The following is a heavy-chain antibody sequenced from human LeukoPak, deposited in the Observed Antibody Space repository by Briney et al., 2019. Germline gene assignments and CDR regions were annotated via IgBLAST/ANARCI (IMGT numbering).Heavy chain of an antibody. J-gene: IGHJ4*02. CDR3: TRCSGGSCNEDY. CDR1: GFTFSGSA. Sequence: PGGSLRLSCAASGFTFSGSAMHWVRQASGKGLEWVGRIRSKANSYATAYAAPVKGRFTISRDDSKNTAYLQMSSLKTEDTVVYYCTRCSGGSCNEDYWGQGTLVIVSS. D-gene: IGHD2-15*01. CDR2: IRSKANSYAT. V-gene: IGHV3-73*01.